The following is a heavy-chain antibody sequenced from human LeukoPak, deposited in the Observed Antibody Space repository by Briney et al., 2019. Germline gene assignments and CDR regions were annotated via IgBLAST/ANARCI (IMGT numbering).Heavy chain of an antibody. V-gene: IGHV4-34*01. CDR3: ARQRITMVRGVKSRPLDY. Sequence: SETLSLTCAVYGGSFSGYYWSWIRQPPGKGLEWIGEINHSGSTNYNPSLKSRVTISVDTSKNQFSLKLSSVTAADTAVYYCARQRITMVRGVKSRPLDYWGQGTLVTVSS. CDR1: GGSFSGYY. CDR2: INHSGST. J-gene: IGHJ4*02. D-gene: IGHD3-10*01.